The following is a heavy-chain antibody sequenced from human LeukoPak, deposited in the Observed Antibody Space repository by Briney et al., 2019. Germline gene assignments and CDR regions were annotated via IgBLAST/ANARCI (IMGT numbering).Heavy chain of an antibody. Sequence: ASVKVSCKASGYTFTGYYMHWVRQAPGQGLEWMGWINPNSGGTNYAQKFQGRVTMTRDTSISTAYMELSRLRSDDTAVYYCARVAVQLERQRRVYNRFDPWGQGTLVTVSS. CDR1: GYTFTGYY. J-gene: IGHJ5*02. CDR2: INPNSGGT. V-gene: IGHV1-2*02. CDR3: ARVAVQLERQRRVYNRFDP. D-gene: IGHD1-1*01.